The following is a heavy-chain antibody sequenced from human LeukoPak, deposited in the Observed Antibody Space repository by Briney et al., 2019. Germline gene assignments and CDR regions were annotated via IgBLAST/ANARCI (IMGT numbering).Heavy chain of an antibody. Sequence: GGSLRLSCAASGFTFSTYSMNWVRQAPGKGLEWVSYISSSSSTIYYADSVKGRFTISRDNSKNTLYLQMNSLRAEDTAVYYCARVKAVDSKAFDIWGQGTMVTVSS. CDR3: ARVKAVDSKAFDI. J-gene: IGHJ3*02. CDR2: ISSSSSTI. V-gene: IGHV3-48*01. CDR1: GFTFSTYS. D-gene: IGHD6-19*01.